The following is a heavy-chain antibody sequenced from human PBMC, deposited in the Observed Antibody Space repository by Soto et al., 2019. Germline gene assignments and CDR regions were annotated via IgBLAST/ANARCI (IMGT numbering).Heavy chain of an antibody. D-gene: IGHD6-19*01. Sequence: QVQLVQSGAEVEKPGASVKVSCKASGYTFTTYDFNWVRQAPGHGLEWMGWMNPDTGNTGYAQKFQGRVTMTRDTSISTAFMALSGLIAEDTAVYYCARALGYSSTSRLDLWGQGTLVTVSS. CDR2: MNPDTGNT. V-gene: IGHV1-8*01. CDR3: ARALGYSSTSRLDL. CDR1: GYTFTTYD. J-gene: IGHJ4*02.